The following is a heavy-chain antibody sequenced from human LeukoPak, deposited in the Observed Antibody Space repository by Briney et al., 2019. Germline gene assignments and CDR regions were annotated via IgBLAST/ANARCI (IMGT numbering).Heavy chain of an antibody. CDR1: GITVSSNY. Sequence: GGSLRLSCAASGITVSSNYMSWVRQAPGKGLEWVSVIYSGGSTYYADSVKGRFTISRDNSKNTLYLQMNSLRAEDTAVYYCATLWGSYRRHHYYFDYWGQGTLVTVSS. CDR3: ATLWGSYRRHHYYFDY. CDR2: IYSGGST. V-gene: IGHV3-66*01. D-gene: IGHD3-16*02. J-gene: IGHJ4*02.